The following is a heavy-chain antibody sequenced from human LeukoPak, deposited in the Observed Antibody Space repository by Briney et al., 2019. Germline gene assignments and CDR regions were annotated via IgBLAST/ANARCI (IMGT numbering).Heavy chain of an antibody. CDR1: GFTFSSNG. V-gene: IGHV3-30*02. D-gene: IGHD6-6*01. J-gene: IGHJ4*02. Sequence: GGSLRLSCVASGFTFSSNGMHWVRQAPGKGLEWVAFIRNDGSNKYYVDSVKGRFTISRDNAKNTLYLQMNSLRAEDTAVYYCARGLSGYSSSLGYWGQGTLVTVSS. CDR2: IRNDGSNK. CDR3: ARGLSGYSSSLGY.